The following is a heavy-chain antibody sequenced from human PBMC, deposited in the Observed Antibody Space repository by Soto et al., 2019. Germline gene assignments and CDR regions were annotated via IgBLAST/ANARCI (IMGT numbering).Heavy chain of an antibody. CDR1: GFTFSSYA. CDR3: VKNRYVDY. CDR2: ISSNGVST. V-gene: IGHV3-64D*06. J-gene: IGHJ4*02. Sequence: GGSLRLSCSVFGFTFSSYAMHWVRQAPGKGLQYVSSISSNGVSTYYADSVKGRFTMSRDNSKNTLYLQMSSLRVEDTAVYYCVKNRYVDYWGQGPLVTVS.